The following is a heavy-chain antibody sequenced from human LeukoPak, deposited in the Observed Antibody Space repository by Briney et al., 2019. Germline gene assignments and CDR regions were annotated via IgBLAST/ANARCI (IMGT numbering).Heavy chain of an antibody. V-gene: IGHV1-2*06. D-gene: IGHD4-11*01. CDR2: TNPNSGGT. CDR1: GYIFSDYY. J-gene: IGHJ4*02. Sequence: GASVKVSCKASGYIFSDYYIHWVRQAPGRGLEWMGRTNPNSGGTEYAQNFQGRVTMTRDTSINTAYMDLSRLRSDDTALYYCARVGYGNNPTSFDSWGQGTLVTVSS. CDR3: ARVGYGNNPTSFDS.